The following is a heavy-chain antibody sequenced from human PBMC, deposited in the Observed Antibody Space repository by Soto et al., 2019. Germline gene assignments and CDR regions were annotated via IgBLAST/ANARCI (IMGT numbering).Heavy chain of an antibody. Sequence: ASVKVSCKASGYTFTSYGVNWVRQAPGHGLEWMGRISAYNYNTHYAQNFEGRVTMTTDTSTSTAYMELRSLRSDDTAIYYCARLTGVFRLVFDYGGRGTQSTVSS. J-gene: IGHJ4*02. CDR3: ARLTGVFRLVFDY. D-gene: IGHD3-16*01. V-gene: IGHV1-18*01. CDR2: ISAYNYNT. CDR1: GYTFTSYG.